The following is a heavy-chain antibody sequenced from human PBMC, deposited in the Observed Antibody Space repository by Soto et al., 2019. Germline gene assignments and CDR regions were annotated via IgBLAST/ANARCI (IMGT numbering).Heavy chain of an antibody. CDR2: INHSGST. Sequence: PSETLSLTCAVYGGSFSGYYWSWIRQPPGKGLEWIGEINHSGSTNYNPSLKSRVTISVDTSKNQFSLKLSSVTAADTAVYYCARKAYDYVWGSHPSLAGRFDPWGQGTLVTSPQ. J-gene: IGHJ5*02. CDR1: GGSFSGYY. D-gene: IGHD3-16*02. V-gene: IGHV4-34*01. CDR3: ARKAYDYVWGSHPSLAGRFDP.